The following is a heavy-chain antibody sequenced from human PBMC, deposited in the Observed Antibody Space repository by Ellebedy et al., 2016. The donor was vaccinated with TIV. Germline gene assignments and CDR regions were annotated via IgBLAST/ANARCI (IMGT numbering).Heavy chain of an antibody. CDR2: IYYSGST. J-gene: IGHJ5*02. CDR1: DGSIITSSYF. Sequence: MPSQTLSLTCTVSDGSIITSSYFWGWLRQPPGKGLEWIGSIYYSGSTHRNPSLKSRVTVSVDTSKNQFSLNLSSGTAADTAVYYCARDPALPRGRLDTWGQGTLVTVSS. CDR3: ARDPALPRGRLDT. V-gene: IGHV4-39*07.